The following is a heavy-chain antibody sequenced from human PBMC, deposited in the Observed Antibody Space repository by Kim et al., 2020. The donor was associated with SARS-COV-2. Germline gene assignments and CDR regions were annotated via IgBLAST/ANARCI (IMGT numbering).Heavy chain of an antibody. CDR1: GGSFSGYY. CDR2: INHSGST. D-gene: IGHD6-13*01. J-gene: IGHJ4*02. Sequence: SETLSLTCAVYGGSFSGYYWSWIRQPQGKGLEWIGEINHSGSTNYNPSLKSRLTISVDTSKNQFSLKLSSVTAADTAVYYCARLPAPISIAAAGTFDYWGQGTLVTVSS. CDR3: ARLPAPISIAAAGTFDY. V-gene: IGHV4-34*01.